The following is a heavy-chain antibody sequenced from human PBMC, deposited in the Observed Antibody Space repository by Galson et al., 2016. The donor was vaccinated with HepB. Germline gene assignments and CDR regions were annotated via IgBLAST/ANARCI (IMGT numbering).Heavy chain of an antibody. D-gene: IGHD3-16*02. CDR1: GFTFNTYN. Sequence: SLRLSCAASGFTFNTYNMSWVRQTPGKGLELVSSITSSSSYIYYTDSVKGRFTISRDNAKNSLYLQMNSLRAEDTAIYYCAKDRGDYIWGTYRYTFDAFDVWGQGTMVAVSS. CDR3: AKDRGDYIWGTYRYTFDAFDV. V-gene: IGHV3-21*01. CDR2: ITSSSSYI. J-gene: IGHJ3*01.